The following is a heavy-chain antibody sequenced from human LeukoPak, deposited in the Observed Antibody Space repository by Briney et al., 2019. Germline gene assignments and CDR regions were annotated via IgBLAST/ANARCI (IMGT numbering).Heavy chain of an antibody. V-gene: IGHV3-48*03. CDR1: GFSFSTYE. J-gene: IGHJ4*02. D-gene: IGHD6-19*01. CDR2: ISSGGTIT. CDR3: SLLAVASPQDY. Sequence: PGGSLRLSCAASGFSFSTYEMHWVRQAPGKGLEWVSGISSGGTITYYADSVRGRFTTSRDNAKNLLYLQMHSLRAEDTAIYYCSLLAVASPQDYWGKGTLVTVSS.